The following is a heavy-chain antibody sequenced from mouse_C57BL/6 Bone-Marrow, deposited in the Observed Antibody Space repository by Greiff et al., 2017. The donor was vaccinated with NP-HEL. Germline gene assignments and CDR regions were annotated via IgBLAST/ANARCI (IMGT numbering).Heavy chain of an antibody. V-gene: IGHV1-55*01. J-gene: IGHJ4*01. Sequence: VQLQQPGAELVKPGASVKMSCKASGYTFTSYWITWVKQRPGQGLEWIGDIYPGSGSTNYNEKFKSKATLTVDTSSSTAYMQLSSLTSEDSAVYYCARPPRYGSSPHYYAMDYWGQGTSVTVSS. CDR3: ARPPRYGSSPHYYAMDY. CDR2: IYPGSGST. D-gene: IGHD1-1*01. CDR1: GYTFTSYW.